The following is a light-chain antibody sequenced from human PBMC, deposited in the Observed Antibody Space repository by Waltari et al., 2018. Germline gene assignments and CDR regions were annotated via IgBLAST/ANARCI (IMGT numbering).Light chain of an antibody. CDR3: LLYYSGVWV. CDR1: TGAVTSGHY. V-gene: IGLV7-46*01. J-gene: IGLJ2*01. Sequence: QAVVTQEPSLTVSPGGTVTLTCGSSTGAVTSGHYPYRFQQKPGQAPRTLIYDTTNRPSWTPARFSGSLLGGKAALTLSGAQPEDEAEYYCLLYYSGVWVFGGGTKLTVL. CDR2: DTT.